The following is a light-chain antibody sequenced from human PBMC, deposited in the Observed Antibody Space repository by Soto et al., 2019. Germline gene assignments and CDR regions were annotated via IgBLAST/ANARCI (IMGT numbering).Light chain of an antibody. CDR3: QSYDNSLSAHYV. CDR2: SSG. V-gene: IGLV1-40*01. J-gene: IGLJ1*01. Sequence: QSVLTQPPSVSGAPGQGVTISCTGSSSNIGAGSAVHWYYHLPGTAPKLLIYSSGDRPSGVPARFSVSRSGTSASLAITGLQAEDEGDYYCQSYDNSLSAHYVFGTGTKVTVL. CDR1: SSNIGAGSA.